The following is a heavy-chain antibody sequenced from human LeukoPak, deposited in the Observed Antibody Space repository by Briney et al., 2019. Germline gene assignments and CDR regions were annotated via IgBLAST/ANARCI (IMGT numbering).Heavy chain of an antibody. CDR2: ISAYNGNT. D-gene: IGHD4-17*01. V-gene: IGHV1-18*01. Sequence: GASVKVSCKASGYTFTSYGISWVRQAPGQGLEWMGWISAYNGNTNYAQKLQGRVTMTTDTSTGTAYMELRSLRSDDTAVYYCAREPYGDGGYYFDYWGQGTLVTVSS. CDR1: GYTFTSYG. CDR3: AREPYGDGGYYFDY. J-gene: IGHJ4*02.